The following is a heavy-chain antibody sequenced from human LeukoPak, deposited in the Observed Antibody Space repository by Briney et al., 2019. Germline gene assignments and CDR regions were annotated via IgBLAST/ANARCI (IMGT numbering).Heavy chain of an antibody. D-gene: IGHD3-3*01. Sequence: SVKVSCKASGGTFSSYAISWVGQAPGQGLGWMGGIIPIFGTANYAQKFQGRVTITADESTSTAYMELSSLRSEDTAVYYCARGFWSGYYEVYYYMDVWGKGTTVTVPS. CDR3: ARGFWSGYYEVYYYMDV. CDR2: IIPIFGTA. V-gene: IGHV1-69*13. J-gene: IGHJ6*03. CDR1: GGTFSSYA.